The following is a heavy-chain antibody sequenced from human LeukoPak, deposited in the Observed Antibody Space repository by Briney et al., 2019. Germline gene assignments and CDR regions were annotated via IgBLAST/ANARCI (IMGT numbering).Heavy chain of an antibody. V-gene: IGHV4-59*01. D-gene: IGHD3-22*01. CDR2: MYYSGSP. CDR1: GGSISSYY. CDR3: SSVPRTKYDSSGPYYCDY. J-gene: IGHJ4*02. Sequence: SETLSLTCTVSGGSISSYYWSWIRQSPGKGLEWIGYMYYSGSPNYNPSLKSRVTTSVDPSKNQLSLKLSSVTAADTAVYYCSSVPRTKYDSSGPYYCDYWGQGTLVTVSP.